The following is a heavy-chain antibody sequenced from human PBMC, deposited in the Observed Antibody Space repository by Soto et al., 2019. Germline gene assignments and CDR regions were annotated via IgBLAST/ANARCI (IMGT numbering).Heavy chain of an antibody. CDR2: ISSSGNTI. D-gene: IGHD1-20*01. CDR1: GFIFSDYY. CDR3: ARDGKRFNLIRYDYYSFYMDV. J-gene: IGHJ6*03. V-gene: IGHV3-11*01. Sequence: QVQLVQSGGGLVKPGGSLRLSCTASGFIFSDYYMSWIRQAPGKGLEWVSYISSSGNTIYYADSVKGRFTVSRDNAKWSVNLEMSRLRAEDTAVYYCARDGKRFNLIRYDYYSFYMDVWGKGTRVTVSS.